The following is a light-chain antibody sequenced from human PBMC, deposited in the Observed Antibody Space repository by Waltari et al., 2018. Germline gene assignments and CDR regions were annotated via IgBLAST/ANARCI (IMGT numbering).Light chain of an antibody. V-gene: IGKV3-15*01. CDR2: EGS. CDR3: QHYSTFSSLA. J-gene: IGKJ2*01. Sequence: MELTQSPVTLALSPGESATLLCRASQHVNNKVAWYQQKPGRSPGLLIYEGSTRAPGVPLRFSGGGSGTEFTLTISSLRSEDFAVYYCQHYSTFSSLAFGQGTKLEIK. CDR1: QHVNNK.